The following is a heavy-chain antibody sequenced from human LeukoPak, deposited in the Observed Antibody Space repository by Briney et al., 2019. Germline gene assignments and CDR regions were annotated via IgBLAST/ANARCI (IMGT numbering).Heavy chain of an antibody. Sequence: ETLSLTCAVYGGSFSGYYWSWIRQAPGKGLEWVSAISGSGGSTYYADSVKGRFTISRDNSKNTLYLQMNSLRAEDTAVYYCAKVRATYYGSGSYSEYFDYWGQGTLVTVSS. CDR2: ISGSGGST. D-gene: IGHD3-10*01. CDR3: AKVRATYYGSGSYSEYFDY. V-gene: IGHV3-23*01. CDR1: GGSFSGYY. J-gene: IGHJ4*02.